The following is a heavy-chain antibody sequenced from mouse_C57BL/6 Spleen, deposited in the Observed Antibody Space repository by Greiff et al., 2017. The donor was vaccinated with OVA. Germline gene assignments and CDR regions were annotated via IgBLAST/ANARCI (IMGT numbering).Heavy chain of an antibody. J-gene: IGHJ2*01. D-gene: IGHD1-1*01. CDR1: GYTFTDYE. Sequence: QVQLQQSGAELVRPGASVTLSCKASGYTFTDYEMHWVKQTPVHGLEWIGAIDPETSGTAYNQKFKGKAILTADKSSSTAYMELRSLTSEDSAVYYCTRSGFITGYYWGQGTTLTVSS. CDR3: TRSGFITGYY. CDR2: IDPETSGT. V-gene: IGHV1-15*01.